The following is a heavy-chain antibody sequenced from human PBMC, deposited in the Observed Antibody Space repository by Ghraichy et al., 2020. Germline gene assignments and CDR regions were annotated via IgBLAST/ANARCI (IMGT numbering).Heavy chain of an antibody. Sequence: SETLSLTCAVYGGSFSGYYWSWIRQPPGKGLEWIGEINHSGSTNYNPSLKSRVTISVDTSKNQFSLKLSSVTAADTAVYYCARGNAVAGRLGRRAQVATIDYWGQGTLVTVSS. CDR3: ARGNAVAGRLGRRAQVATIDY. CDR1: GGSFSGYY. CDR2: INHSGST. V-gene: IGHV4-34*01. D-gene: IGHD6-19*01. J-gene: IGHJ4*02.